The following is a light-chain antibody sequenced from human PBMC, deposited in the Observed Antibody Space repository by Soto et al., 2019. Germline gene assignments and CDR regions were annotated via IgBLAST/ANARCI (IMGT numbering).Light chain of an antibody. CDR1: SNDVGSYNL. CDR2: EGS. CDR3: CSYAGRGTYV. V-gene: IGLV2-23*01. Sequence: QSALTQPASVSGSPGQSITISCTGTSNDVGSYNLVSWYQQHPGKAPKYMLYEGSKRPSGVSTRVSGSKFGSTASQTISGLQADDEAEDYGCSYAGRGTYVFGGGTKLTVL. J-gene: IGLJ2*01.